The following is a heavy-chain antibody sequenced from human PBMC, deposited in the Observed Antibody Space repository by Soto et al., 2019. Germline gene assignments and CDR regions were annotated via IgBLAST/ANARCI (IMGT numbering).Heavy chain of an antibody. J-gene: IGHJ1*01. CDR1: GFTFSSYG. D-gene: IGHD3-22*01. Sequence: PGGSLRLSCAASGFTFSSYGMHWVRQAPGKGLEWVAVIWYDGSNKYYADSVKGRFTISRDNSKNTLYLQMNSLRAEDTAVYYCARGVVADSSGYAEYFQHWGQGTLVTVSS. V-gene: IGHV3-33*01. CDR3: ARGVVADSSGYAEYFQH. CDR2: IWYDGSNK.